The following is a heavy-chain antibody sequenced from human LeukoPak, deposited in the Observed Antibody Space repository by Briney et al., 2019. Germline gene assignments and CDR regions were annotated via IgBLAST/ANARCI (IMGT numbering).Heavy chain of an antibody. V-gene: IGHV3-23*01. CDR3: VKAASGGWYDTNFDY. CDR1: GFTFSIHA. J-gene: IGHJ4*02. Sequence: GGSLRLSCAASGFTFSIHAMNWVRQAPGKGLEWVSVITGNSVNTFYADSVKGRFTISRDNSKNTLYMYMNSLRAKDAAVYYCVKAASGGWYDTNFDYWGQETLVTVSS. CDR2: ITGNSVNT. D-gene: IGHD6-19*01.